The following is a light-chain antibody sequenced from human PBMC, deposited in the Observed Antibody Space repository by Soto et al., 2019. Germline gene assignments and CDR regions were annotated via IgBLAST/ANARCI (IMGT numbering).Light chain of an antibody. CDR3: QQYGSSPPWP. CDR1: QSVSSSY. Sequence: EIVLTQSPGTLSLSPGERATLSCRASQSVSSSYLAWYQQKPGQAPRLLIYGASSRATGIPDRFSGSGSGTDFTLTISRVEPEDCAVYYCQQYGSSPPWPCGKGTKVDIK. V-gene: IGKV3-20*01. CDR2: GAS. J-gene: IGKJ1*01.